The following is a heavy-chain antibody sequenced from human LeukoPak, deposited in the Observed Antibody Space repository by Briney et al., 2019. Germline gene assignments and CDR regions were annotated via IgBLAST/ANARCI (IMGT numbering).Heavy chain of an antibody. CDR1: GYTFTTYG. V-gene: IGHV1-18*01. Sequence: ASVKVSCKSSGYTFTTYGISWVRQAPGQGLEWMGWISAYTGNTNYAQKLQGRVTMTTDTSTSTAYMELRSLRSDDTAVYYCARSYDFSYYFDYWGQGTLVTVSS. D-gene: IGHD3-3*01. CDR2: ISAYTGNT. J-gene: IGHJ4*02. CDR3: ARSYDFSYYFDY.